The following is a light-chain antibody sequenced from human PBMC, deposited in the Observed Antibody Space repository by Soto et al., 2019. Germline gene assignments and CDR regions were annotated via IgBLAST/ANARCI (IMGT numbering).Light chain of an antibody. CDR3: QSHDSSLSAYV. Sequence: QSVLTQPPSASGSPGQSVTISCTGTKNDIGVYDFVSWYQHHPGNSNRPSGVPDRFSGSKSGTSASLAITGLQAEDEADFYCQSHDSSLSAYVFGTGTKVTVL. CDR2: S. V-gene: IGLV2-8*01. CDR1: KNDIGVYDF. J-gene: IGLJ1*01.